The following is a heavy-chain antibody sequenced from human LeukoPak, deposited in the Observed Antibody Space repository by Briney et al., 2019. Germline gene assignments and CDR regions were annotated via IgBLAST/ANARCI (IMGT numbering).Heavy chain of an antibody. V-gene: IGHV4-34*01. CDR2: INHSGST. J-gene: IGHJ4*02. D-gene: IGHD2-15*01. Sequence: SETLSLTCAVYGGSFSGYYWSWIRQPPGKGLEWIGEINHSGSTNYNPSLKSRVTISVDTSKNQLSLKLSSVTAADTAVYYCARGLSCSGGSCRPGYWGQGTLVTVSS. CDR1: GGSFSGYY. CDR3: ARGLSCSGGSCRPGY.